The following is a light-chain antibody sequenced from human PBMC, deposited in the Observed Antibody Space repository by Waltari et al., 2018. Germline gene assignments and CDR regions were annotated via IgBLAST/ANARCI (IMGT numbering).Light chain of an antibody. Sequence: EIVMTQSPATLSVSPGERATLSCRASQTVNSNLAWYQQIPGQAPRLLIYGASTRATGIPARFSGSGSGTEFTLTISSLQSEDFAVYYCQQYHNWLTFGGGTKVEIK. CDR1: QTVNSN. V-gene: IGKV3-15*01. CDR3: QQYHNWLT. J-gene: IGKJ4*01. CDR2: GAS.